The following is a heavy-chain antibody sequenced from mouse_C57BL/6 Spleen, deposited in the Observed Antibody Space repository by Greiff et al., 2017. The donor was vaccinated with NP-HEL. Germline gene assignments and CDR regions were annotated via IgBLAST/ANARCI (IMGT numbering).Heavy chain of an antibody. CDR1: GYTFTSYW. CDR2: IDPSDSYT. CDR3: ARAFITTVVGDWYFDV. D-gene: IGHD1-1*01. J-gene: IGHJ1*03. Sequence: QVHVKQPGAELVMPGASVKLSCKASGYTFTSYWMHWVKQRPGQGLEWIGEIDPSDSYTNYNQKFKGKSTLTVDKSSSTAYMQLSSLTSEDSAVYYCARAFITTVVGDWYFDVWGTGTTVTVSS. V-gene: IGHV1-69*01.